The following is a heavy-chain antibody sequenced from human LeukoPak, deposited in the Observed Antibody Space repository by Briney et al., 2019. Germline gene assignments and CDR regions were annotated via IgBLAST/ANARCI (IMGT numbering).Heavy chain of an antibody. CDR2: ISSSVSTI. CDR1: GFTFSDYY. V-gene: IGHV3-11*01. D-gene: IGHD5-24*01. Sequence: GGSLRLSCAASGFTFSDYYMSWIRQAPGKGLEWVSYISSSVSTIYYADSVKGRFTISRDNAKNSLYLQMNSLRAEDTAVYYCARDAFRRDGYPLPSYGMDVWGQGTTVTVSS. CDR3: ARDAFRRDGYPLPSYGMDV. J-gene: IGHJ6*02.